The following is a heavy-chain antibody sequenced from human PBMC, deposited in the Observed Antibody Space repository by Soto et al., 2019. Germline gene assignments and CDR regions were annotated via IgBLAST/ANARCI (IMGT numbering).Heavy chain of an antibody. CDR1: GGAISSSSYY. Sequence: QLQLQESGPGLVKPSETLSLTCIVSGGAISSSSYYWGWIRQPPGKGLEWMGSIYYSGTTYYNPCLKSRVAISVGTAKNKFALKLSSVTAADTAVYYCARRYSASPVQGWGQGTLVTVSS. D-gene: IGHD1-26*01. CDR3: ARRYSASPVQG. J-gene: IGHJ4*02. CDR2: IYYSGTT. V-gene: IGHV4-39*01.